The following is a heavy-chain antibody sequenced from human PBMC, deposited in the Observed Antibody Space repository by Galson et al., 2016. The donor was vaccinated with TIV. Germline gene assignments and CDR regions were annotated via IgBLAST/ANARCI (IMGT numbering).Heavy chain of an antibody. J-gene: IGHJ4*02. V-gene: IGHV4-38-2*02. D-gene: IGHD1-7*01. Sequence: LSLTCTVSGHSFTRDYSWGWIRQPPGKGLEWIGSVYYTGGTYYNPSLRSRVTVSLDTSNNQFFLKLSSVTAADTAVYYCTREIAGTTVHSWGQGALVTVSP. CDR2: VYYTGGT. CDR3: TREIAGTTVHS. CDR1: GHSFTRDYS.